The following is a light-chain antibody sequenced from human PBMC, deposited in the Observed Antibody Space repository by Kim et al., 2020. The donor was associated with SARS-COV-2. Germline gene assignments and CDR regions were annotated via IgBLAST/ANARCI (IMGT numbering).Light chain of an antibody. Sequence: GQRVTISCSGSRSNIGSNTVNWYQHVPGSAPKLLIYSNIQRPSGVPDRFSASKSGTSASLAISGLQSEDEAEYYCASWDDGLNGHVFGTGTKVTVL. CDR2: SNI. CDR1: RSNIGSNT. V-gene: IGLV1-44*01. J-gene: IGLJ1*01. CDR3: ASWDDGLNGHV.